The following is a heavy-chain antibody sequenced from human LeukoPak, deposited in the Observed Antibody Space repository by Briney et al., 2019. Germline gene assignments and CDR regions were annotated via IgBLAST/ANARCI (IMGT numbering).Heavy chain of an antibody. D-gene: IGHD6-19*01. V-gene: IGHV1-69*04. CDR3: ARGRGSYSSGNWFDP. J-gene: IGHJ5*02. Sequence: ASVKVSCKASGGTFSSYAISWVRQAPGQGLEWMGRIIPILGIANYAQKFQGRVTITADKSTSTDYLELSSLRSEDTAVYYCARGRGSYSSGNWFDPWGQGPLVTVSS. CDR1: GGTFSSYA. CDR2: IIPILGIA.